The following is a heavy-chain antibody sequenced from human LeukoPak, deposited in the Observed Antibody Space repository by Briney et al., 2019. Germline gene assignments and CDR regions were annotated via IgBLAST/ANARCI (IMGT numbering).Heavy chain of an antibody. CDR1: GGSISGYY. CDR3: ARQYCSGGSCYEDY. D-gene: IGHD2-15*01. J-gene: IGHJ4*02. Sequence: PSETLSLTCTVSGGSISGYYWSWIRQPPGKGLGWIGFIYYSGSTNYNPSLKSRVTISVDTSKNQFSLKLSSVTAADTAVYYCARQYCSGGSCYEDYWGQGTLVTVSS. CDR2: IYYSGST. V-gene: IGHV4-59*08.